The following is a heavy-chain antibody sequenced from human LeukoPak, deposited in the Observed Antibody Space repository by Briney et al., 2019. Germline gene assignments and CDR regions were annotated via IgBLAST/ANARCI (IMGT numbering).Heavy chain of an antibody. CDR2: IYYSGST. J-gene: IGHJ4*02. Sequence: PSETLSLTCTVSGGSISSYYWSWIRQPPGKGLEWIGYIYYSGSTNYNPSLKSRVTISVDTSKNQFSLKLSSVTAADTAVYYCARFRMAGIDYWGQGTLVTVSS. D-gene: IGHD6-19*01. V-gene: IGHV4-59*01. CDR3: ARFRMAGIDY. CDR1: GGSISSYY.